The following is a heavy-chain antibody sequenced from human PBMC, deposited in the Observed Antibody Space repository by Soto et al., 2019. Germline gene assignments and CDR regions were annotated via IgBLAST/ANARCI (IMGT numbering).Heavy chain of an antibody. J-gene: IGHJ4*02. CDR2: ISGSGGST. CDR1: GFTFSSYA. V-gene: IGHV3-23*01. CDR3: AKSRSGQYYFDY. Sequence: EVQLLESGGGLVQPGGSLRLSCAASGFTFSSYAMSWVRQAPGKGLEWVSAISGSGGSTYYADSVKGRFTISRDNSKNTLYLQMNSMRAEDTAVYYCAKSRSGQYYFDYWGQGTLVTVSS. D-gene: IGHD3-3*01.